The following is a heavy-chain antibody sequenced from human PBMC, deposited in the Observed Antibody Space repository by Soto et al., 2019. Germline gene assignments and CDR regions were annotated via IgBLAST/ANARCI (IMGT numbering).Heavy chain of an antibody. CDR3: TRDASRDSSARGWFDP. CDR1: GFTFRSFT. V-gene: IGHV3-21*01. J-gene: IGHJ5*02. D-gene: IGHD6-13*01. Sequence: PWGSLRLSCAASGFTFRSFTMNWVRQAPGKGLEWVSTISSNSAYIYYTDALRGRFTISRDNAKNSLHLQMNSLRAEDTAVYYCTRDASRDSSARGWFDPWGPGTLVTVPQ. CDR2: ISSNSAYI.